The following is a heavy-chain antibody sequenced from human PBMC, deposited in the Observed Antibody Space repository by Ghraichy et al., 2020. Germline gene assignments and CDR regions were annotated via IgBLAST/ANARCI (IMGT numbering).Heavy chain of an antibody. CDR2: IYWDDDK. Sequence: SGPTLVKPTQTLPLTCTFSGFSLSTSGVGVGWIRQPPGKALEWLALIYWDDDKRYSPSLKSRLTITKDTSKNQVVLTMTNMDPVDTATYYCAHTGCSGGSCYGDAFDIWGQGTMVTVSS. CDR1: GFSLSTSGVG. CDR3: AHTGCSGGSCYGDAFDI. J-gene: IGHJ3*02. D-gene: IGHD2-15*01. V-gene: IGHV2-5*02.